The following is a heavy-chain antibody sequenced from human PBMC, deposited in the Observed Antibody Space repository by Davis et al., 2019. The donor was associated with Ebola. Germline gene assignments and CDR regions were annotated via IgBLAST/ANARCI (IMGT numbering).Heavy chain of an antibody. CDR1: GFTFSSYS. J-gene: IGHJ4*02. D-gene: IGHD2/OR15-2a*01. CDR3: ARAKSYFSPPIDY. Sequence: GESLKISCAASGFTFSSYSMNWVRQAPGKGLEWVSYISSSSSTIYYADSVKGRFTISRDNAKNSLYLQMNSLRDEDTAVYYCARAKSYFSPPIDYWGQGTLVTVSS. V-gene: IGHV3-48*02. CDR2: ISSSSSTI.